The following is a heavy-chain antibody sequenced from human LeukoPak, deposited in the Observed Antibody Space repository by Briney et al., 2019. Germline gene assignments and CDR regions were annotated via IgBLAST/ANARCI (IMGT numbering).Heavy chain of an antibody. CDR1: GYSISSGYY. J-gene: IGHJ6*03. V-gene: IGHV4-38-2*01. CDR3: ARHLGTSSLTRYYYYMDV. Sequence: SETLSLTCAVSGYSISSGYYWGWIRQPPGKELEWIGSIYHSGSTYYNPSLKSRVTISVDTSKNQFSLKLSSVTAADTAVYYCARHLGTSSLTRYYYYMDVWGKGTTVTVSS. D-gene: IGHD3-3*02. CDR2: IYHSGST.